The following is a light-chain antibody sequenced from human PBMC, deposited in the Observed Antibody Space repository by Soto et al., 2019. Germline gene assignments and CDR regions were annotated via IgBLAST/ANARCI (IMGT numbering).Light chain of an antibody. CDR3: QQGDSCPLT. Sequence: DIQMTQSPSSVSASIGDRVTITCRASQYISSWLAWYQQKPGKAPKFVNPAASSLRSGVTRRFSGRGSGIDFTLVISYLQAKDFATYFCQQGDSCPLTLGGRTQV. J-gene: IGKJ4*01. V-gene: IGKV1-12*01. CDR2: AAS. CDR1: QYISSW.